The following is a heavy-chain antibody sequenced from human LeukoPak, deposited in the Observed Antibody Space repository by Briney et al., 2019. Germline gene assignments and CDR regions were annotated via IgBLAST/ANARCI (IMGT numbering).Heavy chain of an antibody. CDR1: GFTFSSYG. D-gene: IGHD3-10*01. CDR3: ANGVVYFDN. V-gene: IGHV3-30*02. Sequence: GGSLRLSCAASGFTFSSYGMHWVRQAPGKGLECVAFILYDGSNKYYADSVKGRFTISRDNSKNTLYLQMNSLTAEDTAVYYRANGVVYFDNWGQGTLVTVSS. J-gene: IGHJ4*02. CDR2: ILYDGSNK.